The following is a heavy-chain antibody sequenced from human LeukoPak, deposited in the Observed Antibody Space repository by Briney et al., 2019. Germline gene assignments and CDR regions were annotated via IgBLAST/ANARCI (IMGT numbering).Heavy chain of an antibody. D-gene: IGHD3-10*01. J-gene: IGHJ4*02. CDR3: AKYGSGTYYNGLH. Sequence: GGSLRLSCAASRFTVSSNDMSWVPQAPGKGLQWGSTINVSDENTYYADSVKGRFTISKDISKSKLYLQMNSLRDEDTALYYCAKYGSGTYYNGLHWGQGSLVTVSS. V-gene: IGHV3-23*01. CDR1: RFTVSSND. CDR2: INVSDENT.